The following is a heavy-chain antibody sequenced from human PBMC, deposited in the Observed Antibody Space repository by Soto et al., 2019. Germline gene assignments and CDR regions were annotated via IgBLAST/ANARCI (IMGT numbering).Heavy chain of an antibody. D-gene: IGHD4-17*01. J-gene: IGHJ5*02. CDR2: IRNDGRT. CDR3: ARKTTVTVEGYRWFDP. V-gene: IGHV3-23*01. Sequence: ELQLLESGGELIQAGGSLRLSCAASGFRFSDYAMTWVRQAPGRGPEWVALIRNDGRTHYADSVAGRFTISRDNSKNTLYLQMGGLRAEDTALYYCARKTTVTVEGYRWFDPWGQGTLVTVSA. CDR1: GFRFSDYA.